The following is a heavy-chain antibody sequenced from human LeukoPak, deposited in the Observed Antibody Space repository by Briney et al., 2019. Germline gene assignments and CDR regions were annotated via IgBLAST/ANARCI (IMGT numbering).Heavy chain of an antibody. D-gene: IGHD1-26*01. V-gene: IGHV1-18*01. CDR3: ARETEPHSGSYAGYFDY. Sequence: ASVKVSCKASGYTFTSYGISWVRQAPGQGLEWMGWISAYNGNTNYAQKLQGRVTMTTDTSTSTAYMELRSLRSDDTAVYYCARETEPHSGSYAGYFDYWGQGTLVTVSS. CDR1: GYTFTSYG. CDR2: ISAYNGNT. J-gene: IGHJ4*02.